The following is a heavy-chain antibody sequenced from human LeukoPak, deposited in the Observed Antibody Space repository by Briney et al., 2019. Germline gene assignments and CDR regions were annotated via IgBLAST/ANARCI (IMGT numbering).Heavy chain of an antibody. CDR3: ARDRSSGRLLGAFDI. D-gene: IGHD3-22*01. Sequence: SETLSLTCAVYGGSFSGYYWSWIRQPPGKGLEWIGEINHSGSTNYNPSLKSRVTISVDTSKNQFSLKLSSVTAADTAVYYCARDRSSGRLLGAFDIWGQGTLVTVSS. J-gene: IGHJ4*02. CDR1: GGSFSGYY. CDR2: INHSGST. V-gene: IGHV4-34*01.